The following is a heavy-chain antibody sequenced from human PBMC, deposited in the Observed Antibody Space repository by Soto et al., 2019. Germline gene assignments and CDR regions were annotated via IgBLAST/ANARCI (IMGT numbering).Heavy chain of an antibody. D-gene: IGHD5-12*01. J-gene: IGHJ4*02. CDR3: ARAGVVAAIIPFDY. CDR2: INHNSGGT. V-gene: IGHV1-2*04. Sequence: QVQLVQSGAEVKKPGASVKVSCKASGYTFTGYYMHWVRQAPGQGLEWMGWINHNSGGTNYAQKFQGWVNMPRGTSMSTAYMEVRRLRSDDTAVYYCARAGVVAAIIPFDYGCRGSLVSVSS. CDR1: GYTFTGYY.